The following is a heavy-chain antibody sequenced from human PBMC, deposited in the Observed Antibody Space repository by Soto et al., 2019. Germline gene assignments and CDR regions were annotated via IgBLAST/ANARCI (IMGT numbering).Heavy chain of an antibody. CDR1: HASISSSKW. Sequence: TDTLYLTCTVSHASISSSKWCTWVRQTPGKGLEWIGEIYHSGSINHNPSLKSRVTMSVDKSNNQFSLKMTSVTAADTAVYYCASKFRELLADAFDIWGQGTVVS. J-gene: IGHJ3*02. CDR2: IYHSGSI. D-gene: IGHD3-10*01. CDR3: ASKFRELLADAFDI. V-gene: IGHV4-4*02.